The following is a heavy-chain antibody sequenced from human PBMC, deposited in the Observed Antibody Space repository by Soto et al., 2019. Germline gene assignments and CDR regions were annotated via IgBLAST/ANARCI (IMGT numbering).Heavy chain of an antibody. Sequence: VQLVESGGGVVQPGRSLRLSCAASGFTFSSYGMHWVRQAPGKGLEWVAVIWYDGSNKYYADSVKGRFTISRDNSKNTLYLQMNSLRAEDTAVYYCARDMVDDYGDYAVDYWGQGTLVTVSS. J-gene: IGHJ4*02. V-gene: IGHV3-33*01. CDR1: GFTFSSYG. CDR2: IWYDGSNK. CDR3: ARDMVDDYGDYAVDY. D-gene: IGHD4-17*01.